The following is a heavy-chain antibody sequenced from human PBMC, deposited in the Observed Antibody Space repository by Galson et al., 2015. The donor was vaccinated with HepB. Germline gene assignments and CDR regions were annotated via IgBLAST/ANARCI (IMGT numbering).Heavy chain of an antibody. J-gene: IGHJ5*02. CDR2: ISSSSYI. Sequence: SLRLSCAASGFTFSSYSMNWVRQAPGKGLEWVSSISSSSYIYYADSVKGRFTISRDNAKNSLYLQMNSLRAEDTAVYYCARDYWAAAGMSMGWFDPWGQGTLVTVSS. D-gene: IGHD6-13*01. CDR1: GFTFSSYS. V-gene: IGHV3-21*01. CDR3: ARDYWAAAGMSMGWFDP.